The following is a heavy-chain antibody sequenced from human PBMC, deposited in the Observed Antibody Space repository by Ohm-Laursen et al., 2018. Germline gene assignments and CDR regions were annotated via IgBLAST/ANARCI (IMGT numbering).Heavy chain of an antibody. Sequence: SLRLSCAASGFTLNSHWMHWVRQGPGEGLVWVSRITSDGTSTAYADSVRGRFTISRDTAKNTLYLRMNSLGAEDTALYYCVGGYITVFHYWGQGTLVTVSS. V-gene: IGHV3-74*01. CDR2: ITSDGTST. CDR1: GFTLNSHW. CDR3: VGGYITVFHY. D-gene: IGHD5-12*01. J-gene: IGHJ4*02.